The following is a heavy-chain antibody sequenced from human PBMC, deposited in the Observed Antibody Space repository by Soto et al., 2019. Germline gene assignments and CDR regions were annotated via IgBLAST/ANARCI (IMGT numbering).Heavy chain of an antibody. CDR3: WGNWGTISLPDF. J-gene: IGHJ4*02. CDR2: IYYSGST. Sequence: QLQLQESGPGLVKPSETLSLTCTVSGGSISSSSYYWGWIRQPPGKGLEWIGSIYYSGSTYYNPFLQGRVHIFVGTSKDQFPLKPSFVTAAYTAVYFCWGNWGTISLPDFRGQGTLGTVSS. CDR1: GGSISSSSYY. D-gene: IGHD3-16*01. V-gene: IGHV4-39*01.